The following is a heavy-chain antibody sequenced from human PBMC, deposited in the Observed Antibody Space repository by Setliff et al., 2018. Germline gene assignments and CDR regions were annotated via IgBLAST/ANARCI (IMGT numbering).Heavy chain of an antibody. Sequence: GGSLRLSCAASGFTFSNYAMSWVRQAPGKGLEWVSGISGSGGSTYYADSVKGRFTISRDNSKNTLYLQVNSLGAEDTAVYYCAKGGFVGISHHRAFDIWGRGTMVTVSS. D-gene: IGHD2-21*01. CDR2: ISGSGGST. V-gene: IGHV3-23*01. CDR1: GFTFSNYA. J-gene: IGHJ3*02. CDR3: AKGGFVGISHHRAFDI.